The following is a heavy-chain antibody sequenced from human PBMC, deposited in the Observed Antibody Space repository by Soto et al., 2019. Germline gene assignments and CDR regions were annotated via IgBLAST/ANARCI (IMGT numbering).Heavy chain of an antibody. CDR2: INWNSVSI. V-gene: IGHV3-9*01. D-gene: IGHD1-26*01. J-gene: IGHJ1*01. Sequence: GGSLRLSFAASGFTFDDYAMPWVRQVPGKGLEWVSGINWNSVSIGYGDSVKGRFAISRDNAKNSLHLQMNSLSAEDTAFYYCVKDESVNWYSGHFRHWGQGTLVTVSS. CDR1: GFTFDDYA. CDR3: VKDESVNWYSGHFRH.